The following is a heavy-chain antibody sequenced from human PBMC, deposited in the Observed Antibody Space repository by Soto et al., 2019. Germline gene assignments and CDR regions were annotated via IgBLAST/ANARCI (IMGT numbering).Heavy chain of an antibody. J-gene: IGHJ6*02. Sequence: PGGSLRLSCAASGFTFSSYGMHWVRQAPGKGLEWVAVIWYDGSNKYYADSVKGRFTISRDNSKNTLYLQMNSLRAEDTAVYYCAREKAATPYYYYGMDVWGQGTTVTVS. D-gene: IGHD2-15*01. V-gene: IGHV3-33*01. CDR3: AREKAATPYYYYGMDV. CDR2: IWYDGSNK. CDR1: GFTFSSYG.